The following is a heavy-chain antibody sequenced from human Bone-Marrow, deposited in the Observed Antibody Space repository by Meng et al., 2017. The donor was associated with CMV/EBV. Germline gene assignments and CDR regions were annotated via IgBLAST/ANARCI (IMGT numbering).Heavy chain of an antibody. CDR3: APGFRSWSGSYSS. D-gene: IGHD1-26*01. Sequence: TCGGYGAPFSGYWSWVRQPPGKGLEWIGEITHSGSTNYNVSLKSRVTISIDTSKNQFSLKLSSVTATDTAVYYCAPGFRSWSGSYSSWGQGTLVTVSS. J-gene: IGHJ4*02. CDR2: ITHSGST. CDR1: GAPFSGY. V-gene: IGHV4-34*01.